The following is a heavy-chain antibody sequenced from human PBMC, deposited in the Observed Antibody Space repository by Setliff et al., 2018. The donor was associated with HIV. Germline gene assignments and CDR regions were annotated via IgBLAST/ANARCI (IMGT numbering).Heavy chain of an antibody. D-gene: IGHD2-8*01. CDR1: GHTPRHYG. V-gene: IGHV1-18*01. J-gene: IGHJ6*03. CDR3: VRLTADRTNYYYYMDV. CDR2: IDSNNGNR. Sequence: ASVKVSCKASGHTPRHYGINWVRQAPGQGLEWMGWIDSNNGNRNFAQKFRGRVTMTTDISTNTAYMEVRSLSFDDTAVYYCVRLTADRTNYYYYMDVWGKGTTVTVSS.